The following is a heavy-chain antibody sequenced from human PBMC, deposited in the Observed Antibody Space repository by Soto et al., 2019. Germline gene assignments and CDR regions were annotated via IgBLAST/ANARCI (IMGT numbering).Heavy chain of an antibody. Sequence: ESGGGLVQPGGSLRLSCAASGFTFSSYDMHWVRQATGKGLEWVSAIGTAGDTYYPGSVKGRFTISRENAKNSLYLQMNSLRAEDTAVYYCARGYGSGSSLYYFDYWGQGTLVTVSS. D-gene: IGHD3-10*01. CDR1: GFTFSSYD. V-gene: IGHV3-13*01. J-gene: IGHJ4*02. CDR2: IGTAGDT. CDR3: ARGYGSGSSLYYFDY.